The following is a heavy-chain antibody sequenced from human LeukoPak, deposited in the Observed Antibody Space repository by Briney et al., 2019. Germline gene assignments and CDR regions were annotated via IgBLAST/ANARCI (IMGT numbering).Heavy chain of an antibody. V-gene: IGHV3-7*04. CDR3: ARGRAGNYYNHNDY. J-gene: IGHJ4*01. CDR1: GFTISHYW. D-gene: IGHD3-10*01. CDR2: INQDGSVE. Sequence: PGGSLRLSCAASGFTISHYWMSWVRQAPGEGLEWVANINQDGSVEHYVDSVKGRFTISRDNAKNTLYLQMNSLRAEDTAVYYCARGRAGNYYNHNDYWGQGTLVTVSS.